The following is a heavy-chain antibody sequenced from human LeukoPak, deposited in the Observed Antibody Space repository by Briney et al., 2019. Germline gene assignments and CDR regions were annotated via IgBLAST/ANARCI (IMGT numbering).Heavy chain of an antibody. CDR2: IYYSGST. J-gene: IGHJ3*02. D-gene: IGHD3-22*01. CDR1: GGSISSYY. Sequence: PSETLSLTCTVSGGSISSYYWSWIRQPPGKGLEWIGYIYYSGSTNYNPSLKSRVTISVDTSKNQFPLKLSSVTAADTAVYFCARPTFSGYYSGPFDIWGQGTIVTVSS. CDR3: ARPTFSGYYSGPFDI. V-gene: IGHV4-59*08.